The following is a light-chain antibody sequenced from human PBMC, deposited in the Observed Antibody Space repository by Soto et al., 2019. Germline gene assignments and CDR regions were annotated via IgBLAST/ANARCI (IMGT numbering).Light chain of an antibody. CDR2: GAS. Sequence: EMVMERFSATVGASAWEKDTLSCRASQSVSSNLAGYQQKLGQAPRLLIYGASTRATGIPARFSGSGSGTEFTLTISCLQSEDFAVYYCQQYNHCPLTFGRGSRWIS. CDR3: QQYNHCPLT. CDR1: QSVSSN. V-gene: IGKV3-15*01. J-gene: IGKJ4*01.